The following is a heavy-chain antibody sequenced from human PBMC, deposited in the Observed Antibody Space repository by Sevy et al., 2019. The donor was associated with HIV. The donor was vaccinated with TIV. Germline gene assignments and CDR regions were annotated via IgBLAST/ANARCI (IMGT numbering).Heavy chain of an antibody. CDR1: GFTFSSYW. CDR3: ARVRAARPIMINWSDP. J-gene: IGHJ5*02. V-gene: IGHV3-7*01. Sequence: GGSLRLSCAASGFTFSSYWMSWVRQAPGKGLEWVANIKQDGSEKYYVDSVKGRFTISRDNAKNSLYLQMNSLRAEDTAVYYCARVRAARPIMINWSDPWGQGTLVTVSS. D-gene: IGHD6-6*01. CDR2: IKQDGSEK.